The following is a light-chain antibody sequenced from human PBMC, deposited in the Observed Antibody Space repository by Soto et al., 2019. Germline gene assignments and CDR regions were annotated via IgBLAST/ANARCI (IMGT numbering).Light chain of an antibody. Sequence: VMTQSPATLSVSPGESATLSCRASQSISNNLAWYQQKPGQAPRLLMYDASTRATGIPERFSGSGSGAEFTLTISSLQSEDLAVYYCQQYNNWPRTFGQGTKVDIK. CDR1: QSISNN. J-gene: IGKJ1*01. V-gene: IGKV3-15*01. CDR3: QQYNNWPRT. CDR2: DAS.